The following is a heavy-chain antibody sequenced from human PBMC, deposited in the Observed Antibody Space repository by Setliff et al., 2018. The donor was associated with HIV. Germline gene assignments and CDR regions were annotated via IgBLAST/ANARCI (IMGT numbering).Heavy chain of an antibody. CDR2: VDPEDGET. D-gene: IGHD1-26*01. V-gene: IGHV1-69-2*01. Sequence: GASVKVSCKTSGYPFTDYFIHWIQQAPGKGLEWMGRVDPEDGETILAERFQGRVTMTADTSTDTTYLSLTSLRSQDTAVYYCATVRIVGATEFDYWGQGTVVTVSS. CDR1: GYPFTDYF. CDR3: ATVRIVGATEFDY. J-gene: IGHJ4*02.